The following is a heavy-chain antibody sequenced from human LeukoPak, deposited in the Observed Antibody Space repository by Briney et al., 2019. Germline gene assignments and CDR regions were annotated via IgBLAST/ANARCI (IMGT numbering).Heavy chain of an antibody. CDR1: GGTFSSYA. D-gene: IGHD2/OR15-2a*01. CDR3: ARGEYVSNWFDP. J-gene: IGHJ5*02. V-gene: IGHV1-69*13. CDR2: IIPIFGTA. Sequence: SVKVSCKASGGTFSSYAISWVRQAPGQGPKWMGGIIPIFGTANYAQKFQGRVTITADESTSTAYMELSSLRSEDTAVYYCARGEYVSNWFDPWGQGTLVTVSS.